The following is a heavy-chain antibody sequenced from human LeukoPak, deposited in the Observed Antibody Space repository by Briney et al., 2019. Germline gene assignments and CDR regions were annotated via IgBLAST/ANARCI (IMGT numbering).Heavy chain of an antibody. V-gene: IGHV3-23*01. CDR3: AKGGSRQQLVPAKFDD. Sequence: GGSLRLSCAASGFTFSSYAMSWVRQAPGKGLEWVSGISGSGGSTYYADSVKGRFTISRDNSKNTLYLQMNSLRAEDTAVYYCAKGGSRQQLVPAKFDDWGQGTLVTVSS. CDR2: ISGSGGST. D-gene: IGHD6-13*01. CDR1: GFTFSSYA. J-gene: IGHJ4*02.